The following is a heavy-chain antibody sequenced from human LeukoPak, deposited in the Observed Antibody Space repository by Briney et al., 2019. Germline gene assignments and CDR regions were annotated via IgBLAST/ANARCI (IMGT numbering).Heavy chain of an antibody. Sequence: PGGSLRLSCAAPGFTFSSYGMHWVRQAPGKGLEWVAVISYDGSNKYYADSVKGRFTISRDNSKNTLYLQMNSLRAEDTAVYYCAKDGQNYYGSGSYSKSSYYFDYWGQGTLVTVSS. CDR3: AKDGQNYYGSGSYSKSSYYFDY. J-gene: IGHJ4*02. CDR2: ISYDGSNK. D-gene: IGHD3-10*01. CDR1: GFTFSSYG. V-gene: IGHV3-30*18.